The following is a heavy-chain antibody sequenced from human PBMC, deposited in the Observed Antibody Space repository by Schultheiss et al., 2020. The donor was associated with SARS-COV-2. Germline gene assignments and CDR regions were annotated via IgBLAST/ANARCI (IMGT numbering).Heavy chain of an antibody. CDR3: ARDRAFGVVTSFDP. CDR1: GYTFTSYG. CDR2: ISAYNGNT. Sequence: ASVKVSCKASGYTFTSYGISWVRQAPGQGLEWMGWISAYNGNTNYAQKLRGRVTMTTDTSTSTAYMELRSLRSDDTAVYYCARDRAFGVVTSFDPWGQGTLVTVSS. J-gene: IGHJ5*02. D-gene: IGHD3-3*01. V-gene: IGHV1-18*01.